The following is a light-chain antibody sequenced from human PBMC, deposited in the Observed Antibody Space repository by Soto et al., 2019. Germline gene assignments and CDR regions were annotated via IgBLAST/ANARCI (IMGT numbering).Light chain of an antibody. V-gene: IGKV4-1*01. CDR3: QQPYSAPLT. J-gene: IGKJ4*01. Sequence: DIVMTQSPDSLAVSLGERATINCKSSQSVLSSSNKKNYLAWHQQKPGQPPTLLISWASSRQSGVPERVSGSGSGTDFTLTLSSLQAEDVAVYYCQQPYSAPLTFDGGTKVEIK. CDR1: QSVLSSSNKKNY. CDR2: WAS.